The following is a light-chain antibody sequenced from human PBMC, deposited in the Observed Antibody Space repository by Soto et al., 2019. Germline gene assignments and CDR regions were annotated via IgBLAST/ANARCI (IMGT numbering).Light chain of an antibody. V-gene: IGKV3-11*01. CDR1: PSVSNY. J-gene: IGKJ4*01. CDR3: QQGSNWPILT. CDR2: EAS. Sequence: EIVLTQSPATLSLSPGERATLACSASPSVSNYLAWYQQKPGQAPRLLIYEASNRATGIPARFSGSGSGTDCTLTISSLEPEDFAVYYCQQGSNWPILTLGGGTKVESK.